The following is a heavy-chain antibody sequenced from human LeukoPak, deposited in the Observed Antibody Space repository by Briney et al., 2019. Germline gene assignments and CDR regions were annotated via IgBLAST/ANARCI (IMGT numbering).Heavy chain of an antibody. CDR1: GNTFTGYY. J-gene: IGHJ4*02. Sequence: ASVTVSCKASGNTFTGYYMHWVRQAPGQGLEWMGRINPNSGGTNYAQKFQGRVTMTRDTSISTAYMELSRLRSDDTAVYYCARARKGSGWYYFDYWGQGTLVTVSS. D-gene: IGHD6-19*01. CDR3: ARARKGSGWYYFDY. V-gene: IGHV1-2*06. CDR2: INPNSGGT.